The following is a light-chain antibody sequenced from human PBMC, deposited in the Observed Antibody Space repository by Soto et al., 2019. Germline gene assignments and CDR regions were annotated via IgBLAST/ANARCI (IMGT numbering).Light chain of an antibody. CDR1: SSDVGGYNY. Sequence: QSALTQPPSASGSPGQSVTISCTGTSSDVGGYNYVSWYQQHPGKAPKLMIYEVSKRPSGVPDRFSGSKSGNTASLAVSGLQAEDEADYYCSSYAGSNRIFGTGTKLTFL. CDR3: SSYAGSNRI. V-gene: IGLV2-8*01. J-gene: IGLJ1*01. CDR2: EVS.